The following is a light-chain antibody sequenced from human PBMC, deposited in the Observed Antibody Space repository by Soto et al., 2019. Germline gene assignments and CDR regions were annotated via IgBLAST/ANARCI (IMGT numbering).Light chain of an antibody. CDR3: QQTYSAPPL. CDR2: TAS. V-gene: IGKV1-12*01. J-gene: IGKJ1*01. CDR1: RNIGDR. Sequence: DIQMTQSPSSVSASVGDRVTITCRASRNIGDRLAWFRHKPGKAPQLLIQTASTLVRETPSRFSGSGSGTDFLLTISSLQREDFATYYCQQTYSAPPLFGQGTKVDIK.